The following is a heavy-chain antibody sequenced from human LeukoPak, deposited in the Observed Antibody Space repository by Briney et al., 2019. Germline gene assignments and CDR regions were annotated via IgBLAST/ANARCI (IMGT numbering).Heavy chain of an antibody. D-gene: IGHD2-15*01. J-gene: IGHJ4*02. CDR1: GFTFSDYY. CDR2: ISSSSSTI. CDR3: ARDHAGYCSGGSCYPFDY. Sequence: GGSLRLSCAASGFTFSDYYMSWIRQAPGKGLEWVSYISSSSSTIYYADSVKGRFTISRDNAKNSLYLQMNSLRAEDTAVYYCARDHAGYCSGGSCYPFDYWGQGTLVTVSS. V-gene: IGHV3-11*04.